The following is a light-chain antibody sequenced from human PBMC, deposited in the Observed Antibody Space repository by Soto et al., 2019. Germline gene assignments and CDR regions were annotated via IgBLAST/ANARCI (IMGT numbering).Light chain of an antibody. V-gene: IGKV1-39*01. CDR3: QQSYGTPLT. Sequence: DMEMTQSPSSLSAFVGDRVTITCRASQSIRNYLNWYQHKPGKVPKLLIYAASSLQSGVPTRFSGSGSGKDFTLTINSLQPEDFATYYCQQSYGTPLTFGGGTKIEIK. CDR1: QSIRNY. CDR2: AAS. J-gene: IGKJ4*01.